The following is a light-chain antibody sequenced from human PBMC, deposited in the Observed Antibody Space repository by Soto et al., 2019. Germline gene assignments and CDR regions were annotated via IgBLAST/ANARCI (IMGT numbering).Light chain of an antibody. CDR3: QQYNSYRA. CDR1: QGIRND. Sequence: IHITQCPSSLAASVVDRVTITFRASQGIRNDLGWYQQKPGKAPKLLIYAASSLQSGVPSRFSGSGSGTEFTLTISSLQPDDFATYYCQQYNSYRAFGQGTKVDIK. J-gene: IGKJ1*01. V-gene: IGKV1-17*01. CDR2: AAS.